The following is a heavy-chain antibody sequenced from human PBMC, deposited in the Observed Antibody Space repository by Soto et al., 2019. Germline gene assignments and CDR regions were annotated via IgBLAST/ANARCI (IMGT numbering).Heavy chain of an antibody. V-gene: IGHV1-2*04. J-gene: IGHJ5*02. CDR2: INPNSGGT. D-gene: IGHD3-10*01. Sequence: QVQLVQSGAEVKKPGASVKVSCKASGYTFTGYYMHWVRQAPGQGLEWMGWINPNSGGTNYAQKCQGWVTMTRDTSISPASMELSRLRSDDTAVYYCARDSYGSVPGGNWFDPWGQGTLVTVSS. CDR1: GYTFTGYY. CDR3: ARDSYGSVPGGNWFDP.